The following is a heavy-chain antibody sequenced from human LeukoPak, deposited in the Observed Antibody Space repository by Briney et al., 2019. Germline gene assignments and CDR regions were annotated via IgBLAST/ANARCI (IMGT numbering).Heavy chain of an antibody. V-gene: IGHV4-4*07. D-gene: IGHD3-22*01. Sequence: SETLSLTCTASGGSISSYYWSWIRQPAGKGLEWIGRIYTSGSTNYNPSLKSRVTMSVDTSKNQFSLKLSSVTAADTAVYYCARDNYYYDSSGSQPFDYWGQGTLVTVSS. CDR3: ARDNYYYDSSGSQPFDY. CDR1: GGSISSYY. CDR2: IYTSGST. J-gene: IGHJ4*02.